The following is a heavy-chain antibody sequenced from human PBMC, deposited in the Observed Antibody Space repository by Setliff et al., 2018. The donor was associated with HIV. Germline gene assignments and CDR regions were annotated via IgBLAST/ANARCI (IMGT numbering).Heavy chain of an antibody. Sequence: GGSLRLSCVASKFSVSDSYMGWVRQAPGKGLEWVSFVHNTDTYYANSVKGRFTISRDNSNNVLFLQMNSLRAEDTALYYCAAGHYGAWGQGILVTVSS. CDR2: VHNTDT. D-gene: IGHD4-17*01. CDR1: KFSVSDSY. CDR3: AAGHYGA. V-gene: IGHV3-53*01. J-gene: IGHJ4*02.